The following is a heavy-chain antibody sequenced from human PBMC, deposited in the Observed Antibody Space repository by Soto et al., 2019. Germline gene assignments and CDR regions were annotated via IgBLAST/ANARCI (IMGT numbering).Heavy chain of an antibody. CDR1: GFNFSSYV. D-gene: IGHD6-19*01. CDR3: ARDGQWLPRDGLRSSYYFDY. Sequence: QVQLVESGGGVVQPGRSLRLSCAASGFNFSSYVMHWVRQAPGKGLEWVAVIWYDGGNKYYADSVKGRFTISRANSKKTLYLQMNSLRAEDTAVYYCARDGQWLPRDGLRSSYYFDYWGQGPLLTVSS. CDR2: IWYDGGNK. J-gene: IGHJ4*02. V-gene: IGHV3-33*01.